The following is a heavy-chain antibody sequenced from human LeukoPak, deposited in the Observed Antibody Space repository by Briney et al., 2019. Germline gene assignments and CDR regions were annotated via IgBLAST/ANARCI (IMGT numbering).Heavy chain of an antibody. Sequence: SETLSLTCAVYGGFFSGYYWSWIRQPPGKGLEWIGEINHSGSTNYNPSLKSRVTISVDTSKNQFSLKLSSVTAADTAVYYCASNYYDSSGYFRYGMDVWGQGATVTVSS. D-gene: IGHD3-22*01. CDR1: GGFFSGYY. J-gene: IGHJ6*02. CDR3: ASNYYDSSGYFRYGMDV. V-gene: IGHV4-34*01. CDR2: INHSGST.